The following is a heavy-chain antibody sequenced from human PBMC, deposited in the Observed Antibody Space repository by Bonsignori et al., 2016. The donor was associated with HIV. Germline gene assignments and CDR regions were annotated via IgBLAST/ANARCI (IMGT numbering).Heavy chain of an antibody. J-gene: IGHJ4*02. CDR2: IYASGST. CDR3: AREDRYSSSWGDLDY. Sequence: WIRQPPGKGLEWIGRIYASGSTNYNPSLKSRVTMSVDTSKNQFSLKLSSVTAADTAVYYCAREDRYSSSWGDLDYWGQGTLVTVSS. V-gene: IGHV4-4*07. D-gene: IGHD6-13*01.